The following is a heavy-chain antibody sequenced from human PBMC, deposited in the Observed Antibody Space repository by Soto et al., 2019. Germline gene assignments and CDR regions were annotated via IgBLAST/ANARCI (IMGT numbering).Heavy chain of an antibody. CDR3: AKTGGYCRGGTCPPEYYYGMDV. CDR2: ISGSGGIT. V-gene: IGHV3-23*01. Sequence: HPGGSLRLSCAASGVPFTNYSMNWVRQAPGKGLEWVSVISGSGGITYYADSVKGRFTISRDNSKNTLYLQMNSLRAEDTAVYHCAKTGGYCRGGTCPPEYYYGMDVWGQGTTVTVSS. CDR1: GVPFTNYS. D-gene: IGHD2-15*01. J-gene: IGHJ6*02.